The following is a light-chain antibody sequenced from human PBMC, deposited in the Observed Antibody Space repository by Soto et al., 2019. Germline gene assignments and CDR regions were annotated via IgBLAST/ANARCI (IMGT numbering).Light chain of an antibody. CDR2: EVS. J-gene: IGLJ2*01. V-gene: IGLV2-14*01. CDR1: SSDVGGYNY. Sequence: QSALTQPASVSGSPGQSITISCTGTSSDVGGYNYVSWYQQHPGKAPKLVIYEVSIRPSGVSNRFSGSKSGNTAYLTISGLQAEDEADCYCTSYAGSSTPYVLFGGGTKLTVL. CDR3: TSYAGSSTPYVL.